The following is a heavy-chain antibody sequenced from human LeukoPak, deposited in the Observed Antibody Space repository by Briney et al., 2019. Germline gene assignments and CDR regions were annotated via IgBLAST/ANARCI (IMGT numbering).Heavy chain of an antibody. Sequence: SENLSLTCTVSGGSISSYYWSWIRQPPGKGLEWIGYIYFSGSTNYSPSLKSRVTISLDTSKNQFSLKLSSVTAADTAVYYCARTRVIVGVTSAFDIWGQGTVVTVSS. CDR3: ARTRVIVGVTSAFDI. J-gene: IGHJ3*02. V-gene: IGHV4-59*01. D-gene: IGHD1-26*01. CDR1: GGSISSYY. CDR2: IYFSGST.